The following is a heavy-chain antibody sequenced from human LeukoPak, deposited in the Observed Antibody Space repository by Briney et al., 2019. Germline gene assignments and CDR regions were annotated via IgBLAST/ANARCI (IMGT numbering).Heavy chain of an antibody. CDR2: ISSSSTYI. CDR1: GFTFSSYS. Sequence: GGSLRLSCAASGFTFSSYSMNWVRQAPGKGLEWVSSISSSSTYIYYADSVKSRFTVSRDKAKNSLSLQMNSLRTVDTAVYYCARGIPVSGLVDYWGQGTLVTVSS. J-gene: IGHJ4*02. D-gene: IGHD6-19*01. CDR3: ARGIPVSGLVDY. V-gene: IGHV3-21*01.